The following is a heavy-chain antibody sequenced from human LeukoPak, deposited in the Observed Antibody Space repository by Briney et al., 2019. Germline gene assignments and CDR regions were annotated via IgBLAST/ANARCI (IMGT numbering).Heavy chain of an antibody. CDR1: GYRFTSYW. CDR2: IHPDDSDT. J-gene: IGHJ4*02. CDR3: ARSVNGCPRCLDF. D-gene: IGHD4-17*01. Sequence: GESLRISCQASGYRFTSYWIGWVRQVPGRGLEWMGIIHPDDSDTKYSPSFEGQVIMSADSSVTTAYLQWNSLKASDTAMYYCARSVNGCPRCLDFWGRGTLVTVSS. V-gene: IGHV5-51*01.